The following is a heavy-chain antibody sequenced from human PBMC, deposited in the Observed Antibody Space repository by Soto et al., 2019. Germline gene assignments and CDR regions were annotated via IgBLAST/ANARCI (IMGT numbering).Heavy chain of an antibody. V-gene: IGHV3-53*05. CDR2: IYSGGST. CDR1: GFTVSHNY. D-gene: IGHD1-1*01. CDR3: ARVRYNNYYHMDV. Sequence: GGSLRLSCAGSGFTVSHNYMTWVRQAPGKGLEWVSFIYSGGSTVYRDSVRGRFTVSRDNSKNTLFLQMNSLTPEDVAVYFCARVRYNNYYHMDVWGKGTTVTVSS. J-gene: IGHJ6*03.